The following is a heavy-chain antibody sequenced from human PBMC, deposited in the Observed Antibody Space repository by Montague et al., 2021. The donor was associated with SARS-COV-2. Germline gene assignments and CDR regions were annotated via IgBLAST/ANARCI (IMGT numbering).Heavy chain of an antibody. D-gene: IGHD2-15*01. CDR3: ARAVVGAKTATIES. V-gene: IGHV4-59*01. CDR2: MHSTGST. J-gene: IGHJ4*02. CDR1: GGSINNYF. Sequence: SETLSLTCAVYGGSINNYFWGWIRQSPGKGLEWVGYMHSTGSTAYNPSXXSRVIISVDTSKTQISLKLSSVSAADTALYYCARAVVGAKTATIESWGQGTLVTVSS.